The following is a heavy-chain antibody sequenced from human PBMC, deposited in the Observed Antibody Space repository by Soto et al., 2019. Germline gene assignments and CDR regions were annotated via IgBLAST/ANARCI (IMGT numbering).Heavy chain of an antibody. D-gene: IGHD2-2*01. CDR1: GVSVTNGDYY. CDR2: ISGSGGST. V-gene: IGHV3-23*01. CDR3: AKGIHFEPAQFDY. Sequence: ETLSVTCTVSGVSVTNGDYYWSWMRQSPGKGLEWVSAISGSGGSTYYADSVKGRFTISRDNSKNTLCLQMNSLRAEDTAVYYCAKGIHFEPAQFDYWGQGTLVTVSS. J-gene: IGHJ4*02.